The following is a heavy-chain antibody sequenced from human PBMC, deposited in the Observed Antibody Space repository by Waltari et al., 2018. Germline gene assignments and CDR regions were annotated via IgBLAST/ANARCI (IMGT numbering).Heavy chain of an antibody. CDR3: ARWRGSIYGMDV. CDR2: NYYSGST. CDR1: GGSISSSSYY. Sequence: QLQLQESGPGLVKPSETLSLTCTVSGGSISSSSYYWGWIRQPPGKGLGWIGSNYYSGSTYYNPSLKSRVTISVDTSKNQFSLKLSSVTAADTAVYYCARWRGSIYGMDVWGQGTTVTVSS. D-gene: IGHD3-3*01. V-gene: IGHV4-39*01. J-gene: IGHJ6*02.